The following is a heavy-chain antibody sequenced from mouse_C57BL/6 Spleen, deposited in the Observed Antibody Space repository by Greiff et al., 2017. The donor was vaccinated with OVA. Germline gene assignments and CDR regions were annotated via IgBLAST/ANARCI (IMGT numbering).Heavy chain of an antibody. CDR3: AREGGNYWYFDV. D-gene: IGHD1-1*01. Sequence: ESGPGLVKPSQSLSLTCSVTGYSITSGYYWNWIRQFPGNKLEWMCYISYDGSNNYNPSLKNRISITRDTSKNQFFLKLNSVTTEDTATYYCAREGGNYWYFDVWGTGTTVTVAS. J-gene: IGHJ1*03. CDR2: ISYDGSN. CDR1: GYSITSGYY. V-gene: IGHV3-6*01.